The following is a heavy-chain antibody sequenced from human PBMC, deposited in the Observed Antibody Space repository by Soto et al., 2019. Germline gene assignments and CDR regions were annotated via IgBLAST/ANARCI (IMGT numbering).Heavy chain of an antibody. J-gene: IGHJ6*02. CDR3: AKAQTGYSSSWSDV. D-gene: IGHD6-13*01. V-gene: IGHV3-23*01. Sequence: GGSLRLSCAASGFTFSSYAMSWVRQAPGKGLEWVSAISGSGGSTYYADSVKGRFTISRDNSKNTLYLQTNSLRAEDTAVYYCAKAQTGYSSSWSDVWGQGTTVTVSS. CDR2: ISGSGGST. CDR1: GFTFSSYA.